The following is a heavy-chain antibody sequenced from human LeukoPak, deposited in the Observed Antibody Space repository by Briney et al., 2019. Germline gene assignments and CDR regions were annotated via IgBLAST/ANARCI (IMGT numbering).Heavy chain of an antibody. V-gene: IGHV7-4-1*02. CDR3: ARVWAAAGFFYHFDY. D-gene: IGHD6-13*01. J-gene: IGHJ4*02. CDR2: INTNTGNP. Sequence: ASVKVSCKAPGYTFTSYAMNWVRQAPGQGLEWMGWINTNTGNPSYAQGFTGRFVFSLDTSVSTAYLQISSLKAEDTAVYYCARVWAAAGFFYHFDYWGQGTLVTVSS. CDR1: GYTFTSYA.